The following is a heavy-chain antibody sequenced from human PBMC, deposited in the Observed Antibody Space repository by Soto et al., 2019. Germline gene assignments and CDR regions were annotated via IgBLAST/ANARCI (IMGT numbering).Heavy chain of an antibody. CDR3: ARAPYSSGWSPAGY. J-gene: IGHJ4*02. V-gene: IGHV1-46*01. CDR2: INPSGGST. D-gene: IGHD6-19*01. CDR1: GYTFTSYY. Sequence: QVQLVQSGAEVKKPGASVKVSCKASGYTFTSYYMHWVRQAPGQGLEWMGIINPSGGSTSYAQKFQRRVTMTRDTFTSTVYRELSSLGAEDTAVYYCARAPYSSGWSPAGYWGQGTLVTVSS.